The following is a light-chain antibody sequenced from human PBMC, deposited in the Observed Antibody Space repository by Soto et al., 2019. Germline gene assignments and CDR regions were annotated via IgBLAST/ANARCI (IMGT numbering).Light chain of an antibody. CDR3: QVWDSSSDHVV. CDR2: YDS. V-gene: IGLV3-21*04. J-gene: IGLJ2*01. Sequence: SYELTQPPSVSVAPGKTARITCGGTNIGSKSVHWYQQKPGQAPVLGIYYDSDRPSGSPERFSGSNSGNTATLTISRVEAGDEADYYCQVWDSSSDHVVFGGGTKLTVL. CDR1: NIGSKS.